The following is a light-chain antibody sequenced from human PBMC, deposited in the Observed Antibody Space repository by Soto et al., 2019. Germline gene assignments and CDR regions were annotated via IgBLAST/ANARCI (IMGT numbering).Light chain of an antibody. Sequence: EIVMTQSAATLSLSPGERSTLSCRSSQSVTSSYLAWYQLEPGQAPRLLIYGASNRATGIPDRFSGSGSGTDFTLTISRLEPEDFAVYYCQQYGSSGTFGQGTKVDI. J-gene: IGKJ1*01. CDR1: QSVTSSY. CDR2: GAS. CDR3: QQYGSSGT. V-gene: IGKV3-20*01.